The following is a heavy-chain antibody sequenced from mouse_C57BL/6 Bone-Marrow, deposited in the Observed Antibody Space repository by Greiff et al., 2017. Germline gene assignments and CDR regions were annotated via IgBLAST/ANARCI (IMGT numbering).Heavy chain of an antibody. V-gene: IGHV1-22*01. Sequence: VQLQQSGPELVKPGASVKMSCKASGYTFTDYNMHWVKQSHGKSLEWIGNINPNNGGTSYNQKFKGKATLTVNKSSSTAYMELRSLTSEDSAVYYCARRGHDGYSLDYWGQGTTLTVSS. CDR3: ARRGHDGYSLDY. CDR1: GYTFTDYN. J-gene: IGHJ2*01. D-gene: IGHD2-3*01. CDR2: INPNNGGT.